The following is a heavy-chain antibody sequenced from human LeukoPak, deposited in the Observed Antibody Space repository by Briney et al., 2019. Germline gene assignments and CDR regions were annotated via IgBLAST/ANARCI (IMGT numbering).Heavy chain of an antibody. V-gene: IGHV3-48*01. CDR1: GFTFSIHN. CDR3: ARGDQEAGFDY. D-gene: IGHD6-19*01. J-gene: IGHJ4*02. Sequence: GGSLRLSCAASGFTFSIHNMDWVRQAPGKGLEWISYINSGGDATHYADSVKGRFTISRDNSKNTLYLQMNSLRAEDTAVYYCARGDQEAGFDYWGQGTLVTVSS. CDR2: INSGGDAT.